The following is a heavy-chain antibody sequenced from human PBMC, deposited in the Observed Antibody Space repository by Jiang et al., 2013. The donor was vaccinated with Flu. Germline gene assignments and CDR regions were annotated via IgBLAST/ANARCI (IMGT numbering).Heavy chain of an antibody. CDR3: ASKTIFGVVIGLEFDY. Sequence: GAEVKKPGASVKVSCKASGYTFTGYYMHWVRQAPGQGLEWMGWINPNSGGTNYAQKFQGRVTMTRDTSISTAYMELSRLRSDDTAVYYCASKTIFGVVIGLEFDYWGQGTLVTVSS. D-gene: IGHD3-3*01. J-gene: IGHJ4*02. CDR2: INPNSGGT. V-gene: IGHV1-2*02. CDR1: GYTFTGYY.